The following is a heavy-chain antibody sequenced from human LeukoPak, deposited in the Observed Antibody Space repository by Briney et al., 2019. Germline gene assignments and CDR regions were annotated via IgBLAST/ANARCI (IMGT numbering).Heavy chain of an antibody. Sequence: ASVKVSCKASGYTFTSYYMHWVRQAPGKGLEWMGIINPSGGSTSYAQKFQGRVTMTRDMSTSTVYMELSSLRSEDTAVYYCARARGVDYYMDVWGKGTTVTVSS. V-gene: IGHV1-46*01. J-gene: IGHJ6*03. CDR1: GYTFTSYY. D-gene: IGHD6-6*01. CDR3: ARARGVDYYMDV. CDR2: INPSGGST.